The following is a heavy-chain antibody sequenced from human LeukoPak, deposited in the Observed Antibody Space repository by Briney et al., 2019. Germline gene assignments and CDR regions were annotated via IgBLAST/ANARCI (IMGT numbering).Heavy chain of an antibody. CDR2: INHSGST. Sequence: PSETLSLTCTVSGGSISSYYWSWIRQPPGKGLEWIGEINHSGSTNYNPSLKSRVTISVDTSKNQFSLKLSSVTAADTAVYYCARVKTSTRITIFGVVIIHYYFDYWGQGTLVTVSS. CDR3: ARVKTSTRITIFGVVIIHYYFDY. V-gene: IGHV4-34*01. CDR1: GGSISSYY. D-gene: IGHD3-3*01. J-gene: IGHJ4*02.